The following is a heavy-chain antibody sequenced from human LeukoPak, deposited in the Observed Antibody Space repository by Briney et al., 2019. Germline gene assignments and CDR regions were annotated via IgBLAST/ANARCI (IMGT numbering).Heavy chain of an antibody. Sequence: SETLSLTCTVSGVSISSYYWSWIRQPPGKGLELLAYIYYSGSTNYNPSLKSRVTISVDTSKNQFSLKLSSVTAADTAVYYCARDETQRAGQFAFDIWGQGTMVTVSS. D-gene: IGHD6-19*01. CDR3: ARDETQRAGQFAFDI. J-gene: IGHJ3*02. CDR2: IYYSGST. V-gene: IGHV4-59*01. CDR1: GVSISSYY.